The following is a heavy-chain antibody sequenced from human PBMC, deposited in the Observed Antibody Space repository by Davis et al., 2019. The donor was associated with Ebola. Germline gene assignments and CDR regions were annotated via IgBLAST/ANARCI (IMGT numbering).Heavy chain of an antibody. CDR3: ARVRFNYREIDY. Sequence: GESLKISCAASGFTFSSYSMNWVRQAPGKGLEWVSYISSSSTIYYADSVKGRFTISRDNAKNSLYLQMNSLRDEDTAVYYCARVRFNYREIDYWGQGTLVTVSS. CDR1: GFTFSSYS. CDR2: ISSSSTI. V-gene: IGHV3-48*02. D-gene: IGHD4-11*01. J-gene: IGHJ4*02.